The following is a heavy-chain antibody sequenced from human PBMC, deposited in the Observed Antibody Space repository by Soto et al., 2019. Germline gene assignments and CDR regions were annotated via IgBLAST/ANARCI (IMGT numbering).Heavy chain of an antibody. D-gene: IGHD3-10*01. CDR3: ARNYGSGTYYNWFDP. CDR1: GYTFTTYG. Sequence: ASVKVSCKASGYTFTTYGISWVRQAPGQWLEWMGWISAYNGNTNYTQKLQGRVTMTTDTSTSTTYMELRSLRSDDTAVYYCARNYGSGTYYNWFDPWGQGTLVTVS. V-gene: IGHV1-18*01. CDR2: ISAYNGNT. J-gene: IGHJ5*02.